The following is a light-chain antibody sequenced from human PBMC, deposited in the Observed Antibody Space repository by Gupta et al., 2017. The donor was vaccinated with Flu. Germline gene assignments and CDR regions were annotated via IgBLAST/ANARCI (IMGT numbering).Light chain of an antibody. CDR3: QQSFCAPLT. J-gene: IGKJ4*01. V-gene: IGKV1-39*01. CDR1: QSISSY. Sequence: EIQMTQSPSPLFSFVGDRVTITCRASQSISSYLNWYQQNPRKAPNLLFYSASSLHSGVPSRFSGSGSGTDVTLTISSLQPEDFVTYYCQQSFCAPLTFGGGTKVEI. CDR2: SAS.